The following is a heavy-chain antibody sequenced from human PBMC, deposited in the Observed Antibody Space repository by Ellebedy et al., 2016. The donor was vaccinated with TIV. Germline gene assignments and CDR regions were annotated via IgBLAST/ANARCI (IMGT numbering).Heavy chain of an antibody. J-gene: IGHJ3*02. Sequence: SETLSLXXTVSGGSISSSSYYWSWIRQPPGKGLEWIGYIYYSGSTNYNPSLKSRVTISVDTSKNQFSLKLSSVTAADTAVYYCARDPPLYCSGGSCLRSLGAFDIWGQGTMVTVSS. CDR2: IYYSGST. D-gene: IGHD2-15*01. CDR1: GGSISSSSYY. CDR3: ARDPPLYCSGGSCLRSLGAFDI. V-gene: IGHV4-61*01.